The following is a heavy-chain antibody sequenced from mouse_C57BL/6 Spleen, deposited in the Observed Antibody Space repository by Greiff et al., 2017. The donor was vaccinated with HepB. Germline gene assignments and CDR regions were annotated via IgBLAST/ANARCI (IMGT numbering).Heavy chain of an antibody. D-gene: IGHD1-1*01. CDR3: ARGGDYYGSRTYFDY. CDR1: GFTFSDYY. V-gene: IGHV5-16*01. CDR2: INYDGSST. Sequence: EVKLVESEGGLVQPGSSMKLSCTASGFTFSDYYMAWVRQVPEKGLEWVANINYDGSSTYYLDSLKSRFIISRDNAKNILYLQMSSLKSEDTATYYCARGGDYYGSRTYFDYWGQGTTLTVSS. J-gene: IGHJ2*01.